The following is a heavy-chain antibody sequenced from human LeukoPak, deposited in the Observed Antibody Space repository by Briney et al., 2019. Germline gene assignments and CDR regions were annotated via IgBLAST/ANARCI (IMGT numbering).Heavy chain of an antibody. D-gene: IGHD6-19*01. CDR3: ARARGSSGWYWFDP. CDR1: GYTFTSYG. J-gene: IGHJ5*02. CDR2: ISAYNGNT. Sequence: ASVKVSCKASGYTFTSYGISWVRQAPGQGLEWMGWISAYNGNTKYAQKLQGRVTMTTDTSTSTAYMELRSLRSDDTAVYYCARARGSSGWYWFDPWGQGTLVTVSS. V-gene: IGHV1-18*01.